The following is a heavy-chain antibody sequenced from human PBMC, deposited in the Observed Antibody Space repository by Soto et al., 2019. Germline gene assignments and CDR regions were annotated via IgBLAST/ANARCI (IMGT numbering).Heavy chain of an antibody. V-gene: IGHV1-2*04. Sequence: ASVKVSCKASGYSFTDYHIHWVRQAPGQGLEWLGRINPKSGGTSTAQKFQGWVTMNRDRSISTVYMELTRLRSDDTAVYFCARGHSTDCSNGVCSFFYNHEMDVWGQGTTVTVS. CDR3: ARGHSTDCSNGVCSFFYNHEMDV. D-gene: IGHD2-8*01. CDR2: INPKSGGT. CDR1: GYSFTDYH. J-gene: IGHJ6*02.